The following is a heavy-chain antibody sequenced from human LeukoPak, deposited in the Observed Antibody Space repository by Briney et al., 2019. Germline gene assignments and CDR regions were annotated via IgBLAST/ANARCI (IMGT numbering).Heavy chain of an antibody. Sequence: RPSSAACRVGNEGSALRWVYQATKKGLEGVSGISWNSGSIGYADPVKGRFTISRDNAKNSLYLQMNSLRAEDTALYYCAKAYCSGGSCYPDYWGQGTLVTVSS. CDR2: ISWNSGSI. CDR3: AKAYCSGGSCYPDY. CDR1: RVGNEGSA. V-gene: IGHV3-9*01. D-gene: IGHD2-15*01. J-gene: IGHJ4*02.